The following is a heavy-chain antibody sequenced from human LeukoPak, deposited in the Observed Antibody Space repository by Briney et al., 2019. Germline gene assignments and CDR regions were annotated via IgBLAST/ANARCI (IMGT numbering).Heavy chain of an antibody. J-gene: IGHJ5*02. D-gene: IGHD3-22*01. CDR1: GGSISSSSYY. Sequence: PSETLSLXCTVSGGSISSSSYYWGWIRQPPGKGLEWFGCIYYSGSTYYNPYLKSRVTISVDTSKNQFSLKLSSVTAADTAVYYCARHGVLADYYYDSSGYPQFDPWGQRTLVTVSS. CDR3: ARHGVLADYYYDSSGYPQFDP. CDR2: IYYSGST. V-gene: IGHV4-39*01.